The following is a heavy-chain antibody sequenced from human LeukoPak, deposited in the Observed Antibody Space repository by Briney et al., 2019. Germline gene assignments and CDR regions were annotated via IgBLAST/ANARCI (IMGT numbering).Heavy chain of an antibody. Sequence: ASVKVSCKASGYTFTSYGISWVRQAPGQGLEWMGWISAYNGNTNYAQKLQGRVTMTTDTSTSTAYMELRSLRSDDTAVYYCARVRGIAAAGGGSIDPWGQGTLVTVSS. CDR2: ISAYNGNT. CDR3: ARVRGIAAAGGGSIDP. CDR1: GYTFTSYG. D-gene: IGHD6-13*01. V-gene: IGHV1-18*01. J-gene: IGHJ5*02.